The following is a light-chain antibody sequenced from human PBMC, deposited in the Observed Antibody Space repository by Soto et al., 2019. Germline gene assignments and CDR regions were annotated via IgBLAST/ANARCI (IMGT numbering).Light chain of an antibody. CDR3: QQRGNWPLT. CDR2: DSS. V-gene: IGKV3-11*01. Sequence: EIVLTQSPATLSLSPGERATLSCRASQSVSGYLAWYQQKLGQAPRLLMYDSSNKATGTPARFSGSGSGTEFTLTISSLEPEDFAVYYCQQRGNWPLTFGPGTKVDIK. CDR1: QSVSGY. J-gene: IGKJ3*01.